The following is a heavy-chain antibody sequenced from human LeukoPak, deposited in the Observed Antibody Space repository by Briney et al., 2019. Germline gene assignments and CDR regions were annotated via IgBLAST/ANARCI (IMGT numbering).Heavy chain of an antibody. V-gene: IGHV4-34*01. D-gene: IGHD1-1*01. Sequence: SETLSLTCAVSGGSFSTYYWSWVRQSPGKGVEWIAEINHRGDTNYNPSAKSRVTISVDTSKNQFSLKVRSLTAADTAVYYCARGPTISETGYFDYWGQGTLVTVSS. CDR1: GGSFSTYY. CDR2: INHRGDT. CDR3: ARGPTISETGYFDY. J-gene: IGHJ4*03.